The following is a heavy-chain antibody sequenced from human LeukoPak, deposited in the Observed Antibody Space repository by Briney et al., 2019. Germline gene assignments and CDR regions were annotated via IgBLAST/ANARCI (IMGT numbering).Heavy chain of an antibody. J-gene: IGHJ6*02. V-gene: IGHV3-33*01. CDR1: GFTFSSYG. CDR2: IWYDGSNK. D-gene: IGHD3-10*01. Sequence: PGGSLRLSCAASGFTFSSYGMHWVRQAPGKGLEWVAVIWYDGSNKYHADSVKGRFTISRDNSKNTLYLQMNSLRAEDTAVYCCARELSLPFGSLDVWGQGTTVTVSS. CDR3: ARELSLPFGSLDV.